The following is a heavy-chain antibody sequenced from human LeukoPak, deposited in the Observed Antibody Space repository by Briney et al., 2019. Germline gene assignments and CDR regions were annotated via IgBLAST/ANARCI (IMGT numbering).Heavy chain of an antibody. Sequence: SETLSLTCTVSGGSVSSGSYYWSWIRQPPGKGLEWFRYIYYSGSTNYNPSLKSRVTISVDTSKNQFSLKLSSVTAADTAVYYCARAASDFWSGYYYYYMDVWGKGTTVTVSS. CDR2: IYYSGST. J-gene: IGHJ6*03. D-gene: IGHD3-3*01. CDR3: ARAASDFWSGYYYYYMDV. V-gene: IGHV4-61*01. CDR1: GGSVSSGSYY.